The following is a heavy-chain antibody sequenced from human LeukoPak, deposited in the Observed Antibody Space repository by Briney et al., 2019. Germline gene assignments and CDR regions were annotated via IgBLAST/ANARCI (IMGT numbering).Heavy chain of an antibody. CDR1: GSTFTSYD. CDR3: TRNTAGARYFQR. D-gene: IGHD5-18*01. V-gene: IGHV1-8*01. Sequence: ASVKVSCEASGSTFTSYDINWVRQATGQGLEWMGWMNPNSGHTGYAQKFQGRVTMTRNTSVSTAYMELSSLTSEDTAVYYCTRNTAGARYFQRWGQGTLVTVSS. J-gene: IGHJ1*01. CDR2: MNPNSGHT.